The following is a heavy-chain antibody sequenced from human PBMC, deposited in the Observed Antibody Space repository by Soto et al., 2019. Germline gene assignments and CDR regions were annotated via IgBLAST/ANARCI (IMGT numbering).Heavy chain of an antibody. D-gene: IGHD1-26*01. V-gene: IGHV4-59*01. CDR3: ARGEWELQTPFDY. J-gene: IGHJ4*02. CDR2: IYYTGST. Sequence: SETLSLTCTVSGGSMNTDYWSWIRQPPGKGLEWIGYIYYTGSTNYNPSLKSRVTISVDTPKNQFSLKLSSVTAADTAVYYCARGEWELQTPFDYWGQGTLVTVSS. CDR1: GGSMNTDY.